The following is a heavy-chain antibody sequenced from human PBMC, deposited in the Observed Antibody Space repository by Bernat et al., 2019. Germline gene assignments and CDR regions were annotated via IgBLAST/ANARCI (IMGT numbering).Heavy chain of an antibody. J-gene: IGHJ3*02. CDR3: ATPSGYSSSWTDAFDI. CDR1: GYILTELS. D-gene: IGHD6-6*01. CDR2: FDPEDGET. V-gene: IGHV1-24*01. Sequence: QVQLVQSGAEVKKPGASVKVSCKVSGYILTELSMHWVRQAPGKGLEWMGGFDPEDGETIYAQKFQGRVTMTEDTSTDTAYMELSSLRSEDTAVYYCATPSGYSSSWTDAFDIWGQGTMVTVSS.